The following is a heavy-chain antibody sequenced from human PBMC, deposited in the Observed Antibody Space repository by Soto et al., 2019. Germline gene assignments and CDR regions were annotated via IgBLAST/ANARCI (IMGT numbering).Heavy chain of an antibody. CDR3: ARDHIGAPGTSLPH. D-gene: IGHD1-1*01. CDR1: GFTFSSYG. J-gene: IGHJ4*02. V-gene: IGHV3-30*03. Sequence: GGSLRLSCAASGFTFSSYGMHWVRQAPGKGLEWVAVISYDGSNKYYADSVKGRFTISRDNSKNTLYLQMNSLRVEDTAVYYCARDHIGAPGTSLPHWGQGTLVTVSS. CDR2: ISYDGSNK.